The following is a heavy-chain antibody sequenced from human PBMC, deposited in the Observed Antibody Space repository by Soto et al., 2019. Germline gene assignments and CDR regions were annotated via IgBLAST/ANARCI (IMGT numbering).Heavy chain of an antibody. J-gene: IGHJ4*02. CDR3: ASKSRGPY. D-gene: IGHD6-19*01. V-gene: IGHV3-48*02. Sequence: EVQLVESGXXXVQPGGSLRLSCAASGFTFSXXXMNWVRQAPGKGLEWVSYISSSSSTIYYADSVKGRFTISRDNAKNSLYLQMNSLRDEDTAVYYCASKSRGPYWGQGTLVTVSS. CDR1: GFTFSXXX. CDR2: ISSSSSTI.